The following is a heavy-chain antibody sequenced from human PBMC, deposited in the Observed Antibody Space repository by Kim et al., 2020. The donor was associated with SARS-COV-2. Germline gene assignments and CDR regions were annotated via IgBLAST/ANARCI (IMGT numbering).Heavy chain of an antibody. CDR3: ARVSGGWSSGWYPSYAFDI. D-gene: IGHD6-19*01. V-gene: IGHV1-2*02. CDR1: GYTFTGYY. Sequence: ASVKVSCKASGYTFTGYYMHWVRQAPGQGLEWMGWINPNSGGTNYAQKFQGRVTMTRDTSISTAYMELSRLRSDDTAVYYCARVSGGWSSGWYPSYAFDIWGQGTMVTVSS. CDR2: INPNSGGT. J-gene: IGHJ3*02.